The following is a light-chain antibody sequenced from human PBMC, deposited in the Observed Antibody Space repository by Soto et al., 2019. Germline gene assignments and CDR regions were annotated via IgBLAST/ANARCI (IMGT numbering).Light chain of an antibody. CDR1: QSVSRY. Sequence: EIVLTQSPATLSLSPGERVTLSCRASQSVSRYLTWYQQKPGQAPRLLIYDASNRATGIPARFSGSGSGTDFTLTISSLEPDDFAVYYCQQRSNWPWTFGQGTKVDIK. J-gene: IGKJ1*01. V-gene: IGKV3-11*01. CDR3: QQRSNWPWT. CDR2: DAS.